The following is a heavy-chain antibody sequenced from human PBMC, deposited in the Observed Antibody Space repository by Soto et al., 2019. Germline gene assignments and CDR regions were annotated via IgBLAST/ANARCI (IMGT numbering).Heavy chain of an antibody. J-gene: IGHJ6*02. CDR2: IRSKGDGETR. Sequence: EVQLVESGGGFVKPGGSLRLSCAASGFTLSHAWMSWVRQAPGKGLEWVGRIRSKGDGETRDYAAPVKGRFTISRDDSKNTLSLQMNSLKAEDTAVYYCITDQAGGYFYYSGMVVWGQGATVTVSS. D-gene: IGHD2-15*01. CDR3: ITDQAGGYFYYSGMVV. V-gene: IGHV3-15*01. CDR1: GFTLSHAW.